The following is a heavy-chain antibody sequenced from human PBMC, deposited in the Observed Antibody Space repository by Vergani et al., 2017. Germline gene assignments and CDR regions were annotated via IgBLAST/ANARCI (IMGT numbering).Heavy chain of an antibody. CDR1: GASIRSSNYY. D-gene: IGHD3-10*01. V-gene: IGHV4-39*01. CDR3: ARLALFGELFYYYYGMDV. J-gene: IGHJ6*02. CDR2: IYYSGST. Sequence: QLQLQESGPGLVKPSATLSLTCSVSGASIRSSNYYWGWIRQPPGKGLEWIASIYYSGSTYYNPSLKSRVTISVDTSKNQFSLKLSSVTAADTAVYYCARLALFGELFYYYYGMDVWGQGTTVTVSS.